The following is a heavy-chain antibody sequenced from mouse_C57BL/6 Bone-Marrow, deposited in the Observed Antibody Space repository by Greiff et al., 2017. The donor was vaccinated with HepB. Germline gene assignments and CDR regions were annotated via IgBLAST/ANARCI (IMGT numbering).Heavy chain of an antibody. V-gene: IGHV1-9*01. CDR1: GYTFTGYW. CDR3: ASGGYPNWDYFDY. CDR2: ILPGSGST. D-gene: IGHD4-1*01. Sequence: QVQLKESGAELMKPGASVKLSCKAPGYTFTGYWIEWVKQRPGHGLEWIGGILPGSGSTNYNEKFKGKATFTADTSSNTAYMPLSSLTTEDSAIYYCASGGYPNWDYFDYWGQGTTLTVSS. J-gene: IGHJ2*01.